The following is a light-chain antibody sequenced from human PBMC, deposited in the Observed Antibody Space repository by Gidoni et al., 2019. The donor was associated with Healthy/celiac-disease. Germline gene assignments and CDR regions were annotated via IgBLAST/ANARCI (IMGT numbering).Light chain of an antibody. CDR1: QGISSY. Sequence: AIRMTQSPSSFSASTGDRVTITCRASQGISSYLAWYQQKPGKAPKLLIYAASTLQSGVPSRFSGSGSGTDFTLTISCLQSEDFATYYCQQYYSYPRTXXXXTKXEIK. CDR3: QQYYSYPRT. CDR2: AAS. V-gene: IGKV1-8*01. J-gene: IGKJ1*01.